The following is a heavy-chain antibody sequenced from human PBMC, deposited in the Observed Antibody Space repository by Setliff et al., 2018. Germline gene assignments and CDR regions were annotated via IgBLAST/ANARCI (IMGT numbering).Heavy chain of an antibody. V-gene: IGHV3-7*01. CDR2: IKQDGSDK. J-gene: IGHJ4*02. D-gene: IGHD6-6*01. Sequence: PGGSLRLSCAASGFIFSTYWMSWVRQAPGKGLEWVANIKQDGSDKYYVDSVKGRFTISRDNAKNSLYLQMNSLRAEDTAVYYCARWTARAVDYWGQGTLVTVSS. CDR1: GFIFSTYW. CDR3: ARWTARAVDY.